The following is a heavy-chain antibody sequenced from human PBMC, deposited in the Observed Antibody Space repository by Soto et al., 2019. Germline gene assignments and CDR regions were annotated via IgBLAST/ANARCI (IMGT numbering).Heavy chain of an antibody. J-gene: IGHJ4*02. CDR1: GASMTTPADY. Sequence: SETLCVTCTVSGASMTTPADYWPWIRQPPGKGLEWIGSVYSGGATYYNPSLKGRVTISADTSKNQFSLRLTSVTAADTAVYYCAGRSLLEAPNWGQGILVYVSS. CDR3: AGRSLLEAPN. D-gene: IGHD2-15*01. V-gene: IGHV4-39*01. CDR2: VYSGGAT.